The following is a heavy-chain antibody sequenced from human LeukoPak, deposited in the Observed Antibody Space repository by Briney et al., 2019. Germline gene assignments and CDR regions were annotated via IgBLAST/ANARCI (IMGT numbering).Heavy chain of an antibody. D-gene: IGHD1-7*01. CDR2: TVSEIDGGTT. CDR1: GFTFNYPW. Sequence: GGALRLSCAVSGFTFNYPWMGWGRPVPGKGLGGVGQTVSEIDGGTTDYATPVKGRFTISRDDSKSTLYLQMNSLKIEDTAVYYCTTDEDWNYARKDVWGQGATVIVSS. CDR3: TTDEDWNYARKDV. V-gene: IGHV3-15*04. J-gene: IGHJ6*02.